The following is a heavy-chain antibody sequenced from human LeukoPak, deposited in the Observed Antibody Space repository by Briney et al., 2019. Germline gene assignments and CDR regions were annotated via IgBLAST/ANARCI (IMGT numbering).Heavy chain of an antibody. CDR2: ISSSGGST. Sequence: GGSLRLSCAASGFTFSSYAMSWVRQAPGKGLEWVSAISSSGGSTYYADSVKGRFTISRDNSKNTLYLQMNSLRAEDTAVYYCAKETSDYGGNSYFDYWGQGTLVTVSS. CDR3: AKETSDYGGNSYFDY. J-gene: IGHJ4*02. D-gene: IGHD4-23*01. V-gene: IGHV3-23*01. CDR1: GFTFSSYA.